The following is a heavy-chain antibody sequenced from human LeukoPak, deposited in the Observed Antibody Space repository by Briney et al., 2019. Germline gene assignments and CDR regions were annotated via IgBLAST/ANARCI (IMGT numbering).Heavy chain of an antibody. V-gene: IGHV4-59*08. J-gene: IGHJ6*03. CDR3: ARRLRQQPGLSYYYYMDA. CDR1: GGSISRYY. D-gene: IGHD6-13*01. CDR2: IYYSGST. Sequence: SETLSLTCTVSGGSISRYYGRWIRQPPGKGLEWIGYIYYSGSTNYNPSLKSRVTISVDTSKNQFSLTLSSVTAADTAVYYCARRLRQQPGLSYYYYMDAWGKGTTVTVSS.